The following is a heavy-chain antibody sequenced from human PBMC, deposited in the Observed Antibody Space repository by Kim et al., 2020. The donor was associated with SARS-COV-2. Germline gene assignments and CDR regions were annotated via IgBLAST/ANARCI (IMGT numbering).Heavy chain of an antibody. Sequence: GGSLRLSCAASGSNFKSYEMMWVRQAPGGGLEWISYISVSGKTIYYADSVRGRFTISRDNAKNSVYLQMGSLRAEDTAIYYCAGDLGAVAGNYFDDWGQG. CDR2: ISVSGKTI. CDR1: GSNFKSYE. D-gene: IGHD6-19*01. J-gene: IGHJ4*01. CDR3: AGDLGAVAGNYFDD. V-gene: IGHV3-48*03.